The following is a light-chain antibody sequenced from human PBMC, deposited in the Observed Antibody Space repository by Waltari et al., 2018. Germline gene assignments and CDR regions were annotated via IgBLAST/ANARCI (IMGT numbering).Light chain of an antibody. CDR3: ATWDDTLKGPV. J-gene: IGLJ2*01. CDR2: INN. Sequence: QSMLTQPPSGSGTPGQRVTISCSGSSSNIGSNPVNWYQQLPRTAPKLVSFINNERPPGFPDRFSASKSGPSASLAISGLQSEDEANYYCATWDDTLKGPVFGGGTKLIVL. CDR1: SSNIGSNP. V-gene: IGLV1-44*01.